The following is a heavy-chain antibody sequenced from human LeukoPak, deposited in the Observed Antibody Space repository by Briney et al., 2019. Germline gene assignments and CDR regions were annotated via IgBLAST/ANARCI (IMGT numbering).Heavy chain of an antibody. D-gene: IGHD5-18*01. CDR3: ARDLISETAMVTYYYYGMDV. CDR1: GYTFTSYG. CDR2: ISAYNGNT. J-gene: IGHJ6*02. V-gene: IGHV1-18*01. Sequence: ASVKVSCTASGYTFTSYGISWVRQAPGQGLEWMGWISAYNGNTNYAQKLQGRVTMTTDTSTSTAYMELRSLRSDDTAVYYCARDLISETAMVTYYYYGMDVWGQGTTVTVSS.